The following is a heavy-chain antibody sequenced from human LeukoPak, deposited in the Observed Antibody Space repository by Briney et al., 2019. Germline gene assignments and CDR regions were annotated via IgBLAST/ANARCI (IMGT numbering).Heavy chain of an antibody. J-gene: IGHJ4*02. CDR1: GGTFSSYA. CDR2: IIPIFGTA. D-gene: IGHD1-26*01. CDR3: ARNRKGAGLTTFDY. V-gene: IGHV1-69*13. Sequence: GASVTVSCKASGGTFSSYAISWVRQAPGQGLEWMGGIIPIFGTAIYAQKFQGRVTITADESTSTAYMELSSLRSEDTAVYYCARNRKGAGLTTFDYWGQGTLVTVSS.